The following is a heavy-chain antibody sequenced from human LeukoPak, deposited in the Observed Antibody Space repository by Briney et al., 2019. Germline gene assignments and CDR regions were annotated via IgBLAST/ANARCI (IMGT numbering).Heavy chain of an antibody. CDR1: GGSISSYY. D-gene: IGHD2-2*02. CDR2: IYTSGST. CDR3: ARSSIVVVPAAISSYYYYYKDV. Sequence: SETLTLTCAVSGGSISSYYWSWIRQPAGKGLEWVGRIYTSGSTNYNPSLKSRVTISVDTSKNQFSLKLSSVTAADTAVYYCARSSIVVVPAAISSYYYYYKDVWGKGNPVTVSS. V-gene: IGHV4-4*07. J-gene: IGHJ6*03.